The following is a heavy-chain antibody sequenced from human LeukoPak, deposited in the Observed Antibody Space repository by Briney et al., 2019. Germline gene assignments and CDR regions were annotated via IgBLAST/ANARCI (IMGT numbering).Heavy chain of an antibody. CDR2: IYYSGST. CDR1: GGSISSGDYY. Sequence: SETLSLTCTVSGGSISSGDYYWSWIRQPPGKGLEWIGYIYYSGSTYYNPSLKSRVTIPVDTSKNQFSLKLSSVTAADTAVYYCARLWRSSTSCRDWGQGTLVTVSS. D-gene: IGHD2-2*01. CDR3: ARLWRSSTSCRD. J-gene: IGHJ4*02. V-gene: IGHV4-30-4*08.